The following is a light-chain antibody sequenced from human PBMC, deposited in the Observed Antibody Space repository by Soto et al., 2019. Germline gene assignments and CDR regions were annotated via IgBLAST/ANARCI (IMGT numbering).Light chain of an antibody. Sequence: EIVLTQSPGTLSLSPGERATLSCRASQSVSSSYLAWYQQKPGQAPRLLIYGASSSATGIPDRFSGSGSGTDFTFTIIRLEPEDFAVYYCQQYGSSPRTFGQGTKVDIK. CDR2: GAS. CDR3: QQYGSSPRT. V-gene: IGKV3-20*01. CDR1: QSVSSSY. J-gene: IGKJ1*01.